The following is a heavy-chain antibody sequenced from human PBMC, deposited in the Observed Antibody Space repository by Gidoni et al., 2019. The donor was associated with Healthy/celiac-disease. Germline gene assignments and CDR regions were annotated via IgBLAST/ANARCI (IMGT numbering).Heavy chain of an antibody. D-gene: IGHD5-12*01. Sequence: EVQLVESGGGLVQTGGSLRQPWTASGFTFSTYDMHWVRTATGKGLEWVSAIGTAGETYYPGCVKGRFTISRENAKNSLYLQMNSLRAGDTAVYYCARDRRAWATNGYYYYGMDVWGQGTTVTVSS. V-gene: IGHV3-13*01. CDR1: GFTFSTYD. CDR3: ARDRRAWATNGYYYYGMDV. J-gene: IGHJ6*02. CDR2: IGTAGET.